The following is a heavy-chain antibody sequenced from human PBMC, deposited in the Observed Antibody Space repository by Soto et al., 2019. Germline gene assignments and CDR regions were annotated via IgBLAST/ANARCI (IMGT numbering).Heavy chain of an antibody. J-gene: IGHJ6*02. CDR1: GFTFSSYW. CDR2: IKQDGSEK. V-gene: IGHV3-7*03. D-gene: IGHD3-3*01. Sequence: GGSLRLSCAASGFTFSSYWMSWVRQAPGKGLEWVANIKQDGSEKYYVYSVKGRFTISRDNAKNSLYLQMNSLRAEDTAVYYCARVNTYYDFGSGYYSPYGMDVWGQGTPVTVSS. CDR3: ARVNTYYDFGSGYYSPYGMDV.